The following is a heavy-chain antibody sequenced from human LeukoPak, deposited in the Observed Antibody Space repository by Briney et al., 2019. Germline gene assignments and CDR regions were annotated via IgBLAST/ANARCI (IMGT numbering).Heavy chain of an antibody. J-gene: IGHJ4*02. D-gene: IGHD6-13*01. CDR3: ARASNLAAGLLDY. Sequence: GGSLRLSCAASGFTFSNYGFHWVRQAPAKGLEWVAVIWSDGTNDNYADSVKGRFTMSRDTSKNTLFLQMNSLRAEDTAVYYCARASNLAAGLLDYWGQGTLVTVSS. CDR2: IWSDGTND. V-gene: IGHV3-33*01. CDR1: GFTFSNYG.